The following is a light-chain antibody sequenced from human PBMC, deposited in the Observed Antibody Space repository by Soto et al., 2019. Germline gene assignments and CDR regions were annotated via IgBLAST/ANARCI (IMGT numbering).Light chain of an antibody. CDR1: QSLSSY. V-gene: IGKV3-11*01. J-gene: IGKJ4*01. CDR3: QQRSDWPLT. CDR2: DAS. Sequence: EIVLTQSPATLSLSPGERATLSCRASQSLSSYLAWYQQKRGQAPRLLIYDASKRATGIPARFSGSGSGTDFTLSISSLEPEDFAVSYCQQRSDWPLTFGGGTKVETK.